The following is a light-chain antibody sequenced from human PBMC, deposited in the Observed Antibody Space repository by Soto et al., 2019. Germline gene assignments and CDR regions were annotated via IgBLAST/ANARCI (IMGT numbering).Light chain of an antibody. CDR2: EVS. CDR3: SSYTSSSTYV. Sequence: QSALAQPASVSGSPGQSITISCTGTSSDVGGYNYVSWYQQNPGKAPKLMIYEVSNRPSGVSNRFSGSKSGNTASLTISGLQAEDEADYYCSSYTSSSTYVFGTGTKV. CDR1: SSDVGGYNY. V-gene: IGLV2-14*01. J-gene: IGLJ1*01.